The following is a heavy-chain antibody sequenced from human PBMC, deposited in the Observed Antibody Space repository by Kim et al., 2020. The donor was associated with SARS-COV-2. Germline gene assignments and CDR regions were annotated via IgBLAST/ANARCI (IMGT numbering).Heavy chain of an antibody. J-gene: IGHJ6*02. V-gene: IGHV3-66*01. Sequence: GGSTYSPDSVKGRFTISRDNSKNTLYLQMNSLRAEDTAVYYCAREVYGMDVWGQGTTVTVSS. CDR2: GGST. CDR3: AREVYGMDV.